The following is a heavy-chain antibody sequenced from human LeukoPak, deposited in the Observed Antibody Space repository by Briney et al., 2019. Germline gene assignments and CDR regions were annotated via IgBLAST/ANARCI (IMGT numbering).Heavy chain of an antibody. CDR1: GFTFSSYE. CDR2: IRYDGSNK. V-gene: IGHV3-30*02. J-gene: IGHJ4*02. CDR3: AKVLLYYGDYGPFDY. D-gene: IGHD4-17*01. Sequence: PGGSLRLSCAASGFTFSSYEMNWVRQAPGKGLAWVAFIRYDGSNKYYADSVKGRFTISRDTSKNTLYLQMNSLRAEDTAVYYCAKVLLYYGDYGPFDYWGQGTLVTVSS.